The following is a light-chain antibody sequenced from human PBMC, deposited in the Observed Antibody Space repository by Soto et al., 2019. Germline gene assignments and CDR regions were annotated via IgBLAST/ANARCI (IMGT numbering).Light chain of an antibody. Sequence: IPITQSPCSLSASVGDRVTITCRASQYISSWLAWYQQKPGKAPKFLIYDASTLERGVPSRFSGSGSGIEFTLTINSLQPDDFATYYCQQYKSYWPFGQVTKVDIK. V-gene: IGKV1-5*01. CDR2: DAS. CDR1: QYISSW. CDR3: QQYKSYWP. J-gene: IGKJ1*01.